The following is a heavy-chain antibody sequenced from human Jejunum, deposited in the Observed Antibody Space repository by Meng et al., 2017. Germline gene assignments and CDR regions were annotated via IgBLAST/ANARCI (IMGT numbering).Heavy chain of an antibody. CDR1: GGSISSVYW. J-gene: IGHJ4*02. D-gene: IGHD5-18*01. V-gene: IGHV4-4*02. CDR3: ARGGYYSFDY. CDR2: IYHSGST. Sequence: QVKLKEAGPGLVKPSETLSLTCAVSGGSISSVYWWTWVRQSPGKGLEWIGEIYHSGSTNYNPSLKSRVTISVDKSKNQFSLKLTSVTAADTAVYYCARGGYYSFDYWGQGTLVTVSS.